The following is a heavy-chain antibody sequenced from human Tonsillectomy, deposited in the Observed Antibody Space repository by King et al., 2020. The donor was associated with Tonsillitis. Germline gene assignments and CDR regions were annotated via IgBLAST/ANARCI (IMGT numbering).Heavy chain of an antibody. CDR3: ARNNYFDSHDY. V-gene: IGHV3-7*01. Sequence: VQLVESGGGLVQPGGSLRLSCAASGFNFDNSWMSWVRQAPGKGLEWVASMKEDGSQKKYADSLKGRFTISRDNGKDSLYLDMISLRGEDTAVYYCARNNYFDSHDYWGQGVLVTVSS. D-gene: IGHD3-9*01. CDR2: MKEDGSQK. J-gene: IGHJ4*02. CDR1: GFNFDNSW.